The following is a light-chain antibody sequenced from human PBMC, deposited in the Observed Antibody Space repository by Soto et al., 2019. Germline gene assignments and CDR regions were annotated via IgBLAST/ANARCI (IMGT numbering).Light chain of an antibody. Sequence: DIQMTQSASTLSASVGDRVTITCRASQSISSWLAWYQQKPGKAPKLLIYKASSLESGVPSRFSGSGSGTEFTLTISSLQPGDFATYYCQQFHSFSPTFGQGTKVEIK. CDR2: KAS. J-gene: IGKJ1*01. V-gene: IGKV1-5*03. CDR1: QSISSW. CDR3: QQFHSFSPT.